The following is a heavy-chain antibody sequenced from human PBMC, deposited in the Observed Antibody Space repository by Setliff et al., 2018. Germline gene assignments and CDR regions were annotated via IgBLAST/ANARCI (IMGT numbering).Heavy chain of an antibody. CDR3: ARDHGVVTPEGYYYYMDF. J-gene: IGHJ6*03. CDR2: IYTTWST. Sequence: SETLSLTCTVSGGSVGNSYYYWNWVRQPAGKGLEWIGRIYTTWSTNYNPSLRSRVSISLDTSKSQFFLKLSSVTAADTDVYYCARDHGVVTPEGYYYYMDFWGKGTTVTVSS. V-gene: IGHV4-61*02. CDR1: GGSVGNSYYY. D-gene: IGHD2-21*02.